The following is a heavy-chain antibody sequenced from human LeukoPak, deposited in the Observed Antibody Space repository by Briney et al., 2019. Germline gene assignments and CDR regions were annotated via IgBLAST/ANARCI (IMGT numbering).Heavy chain of an antibody. D-gene: IGHD4-17*01. CDR3: SGQHSTARAGLDYGG. CDR2: IKQDGSEK. V-gene: IGHV3-7*01. Sequence: GGSLTLSCAVSGLTFSSDWMSWVRQAAGKGREWVAKIKQDGSEKYYVDSVKGIFTITRDNAKYPLYLQMSSLKAEEYAVSYCSGQHSTARAGLDYGGRGHGILVTVA. J-gene: IGHJ4*03. CDR1: GLTFSSDW.